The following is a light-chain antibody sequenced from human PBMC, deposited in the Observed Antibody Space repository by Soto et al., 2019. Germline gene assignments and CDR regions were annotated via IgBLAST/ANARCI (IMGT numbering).Light chain of an antibody. Sequence: EIVMTQSPGTLSLSPGERATLSCRASQSVSSSYLAWYQQKPGQAPRLLIYGTSNRATGIPDRFSASGSGTDFTLTISRLEPEDFAVYYCQQYGSSPPTFGQGTKVDIK. V-gene: IGKV3-20*01. CDR3: QQYGSSPPT. CDR2: GTS. CDR1: QSVSSSY. J-gene: IGKJ1*01.